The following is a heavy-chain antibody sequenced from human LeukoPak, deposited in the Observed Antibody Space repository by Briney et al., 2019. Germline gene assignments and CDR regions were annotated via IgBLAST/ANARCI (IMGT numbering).Heavy chain of an antibody. CDR2: IYYSGST. CDR3: ARERRDGYKDSAFDI. V-gene: IGHV4-31*03. Sequence: SETLSLTCTVSGGSISSGGYYWSWIRQHPGKGLEWIGYIYYSGSTYYNPSLKSRVTISVDTSKNQFSLKLSSVTAADTAVYYCARERRDGYKDSAFDIWGQGTMVTVSS. D-gene: IGHD5-24*01. J-gene: IGHJ3*02. CDR1: GGSISSGGYY.